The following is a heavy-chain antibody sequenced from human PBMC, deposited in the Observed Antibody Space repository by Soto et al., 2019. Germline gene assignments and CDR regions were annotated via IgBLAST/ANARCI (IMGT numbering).Heavy chain of an antibody. CDR1: GFTFSSYG. CDR3: AKDKWGYSSSSSYGMDV. Sequence: QVQLVESGGGVVQPGRSLRLSCAASGFTFSSYGMHWVRQAPGKGLEWVAVIVYDGSNKYYEESVKGRFPISRDNSKNTLYLQMNSLRAEDTAVYYCAKDKWGYSSSSSYGMDVWGQGTTVTVSS. V-gene: IGHV3-30*18. CDR2: IVYDGSNK. J-gene: IGHJ6*02. D-gene: IGHD6-6*01.